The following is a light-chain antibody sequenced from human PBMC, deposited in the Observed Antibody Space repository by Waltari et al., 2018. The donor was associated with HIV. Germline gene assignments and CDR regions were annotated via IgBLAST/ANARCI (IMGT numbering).Light chain of an antibody. CDR2: DAS. V-gene: IGKV3-11*01. Sequence: EIVLTQSPATLSLSSGERATLSCRASQSVSSDLTWFQQKHGQAPRLLIYDASKRATGIPARFSGSGSGTDFTLTISSLEPEDFAVYYCQQHSNWPWTFGQGTKVEIK. J-gene: IGKJ1*01. CDR3: QQHSNWPWT. CDR1: QSVSSD.